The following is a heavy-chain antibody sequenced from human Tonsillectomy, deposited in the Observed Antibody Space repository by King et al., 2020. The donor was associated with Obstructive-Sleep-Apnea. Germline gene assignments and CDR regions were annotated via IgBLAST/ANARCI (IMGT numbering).Heavy chain of an antibody. Sequence: QLVQSGAEVKKPGASVKVSCKASGYTFTSYGISWVRQAPGQGLEWMGWISGYNGKTNYAQKLQGRVTMTTDTPTSTAYMELRSLRSDDTAVYYCARRGYFDSSGYLAYWGQGTLVSVSS. CDR3: ARRGYFDSSGYLAY. CDR1: GYTFTSYG. J-gene: IGHJ4*02. V-gene: IGHV1-18*01. D-gene: IGHD3-22*01. CDR2: ISGYNGKT.